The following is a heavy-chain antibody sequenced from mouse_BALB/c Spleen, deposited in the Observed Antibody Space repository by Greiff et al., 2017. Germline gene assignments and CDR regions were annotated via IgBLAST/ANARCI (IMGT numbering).Heavy chain of an antibody. V-gene: IGHV6-6*02. CDR3: TRSGGFAY. CDR1: GFTFSNYW. Sequence: EVQGVESGGGLVQPGGSMKLSCVASGFTFSNYWMNWVRQSPEKGLEWVAEIRLKSNNYATHYAESVKGRFTISRDDSKSSVYLQMNNLRAEDTGIYYCTRSGGFAYWGQGTLVTVSA. CDR2: IRLKSNNYAT. J-gene: IGHJ3*01. D-gene: IGHD1-3*01.